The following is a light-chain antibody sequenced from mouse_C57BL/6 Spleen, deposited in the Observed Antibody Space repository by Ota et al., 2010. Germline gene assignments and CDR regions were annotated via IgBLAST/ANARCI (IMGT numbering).Light chain of an antibody. CDR3: QHFWGTPPT. J-gene: IGKJ1*01. CDR1: ENIYSY. CDR2: AAT. Sequence: DILDDSVSSSLSVYXGXNCHQSQCRASENIYSYLVMVSTENRENTPQLLVYAATNLGDGVPSRFSGSGSGTQYSLKINSLQSEDFGSYYCQHFWGTPPTFGGGTKLEIK. V-gene: IGKV12-46*01.